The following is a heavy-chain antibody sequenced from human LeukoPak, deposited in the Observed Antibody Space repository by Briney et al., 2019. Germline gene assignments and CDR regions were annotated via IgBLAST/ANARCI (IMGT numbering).Heavy chain of an antibody. CDR1: GYTFTGYY. D-gene: IGHD6-13*01. V-gene: IGHV1-2*02. CDR2: INPNSGGT. J-gene: IGHJ5*02. Sequence: ASVKVSCKASGYTFTGYYMHWVRQAPGQGLEWMGWINPNSGGTNYAQKFQGRVTMTRDTSISTAYMELSRLRSDDTAVYYCARWSYSSSWYGGWFDPWGQGTLVTVSS. CDR3: ARWSYSSSWYGGWFDP.